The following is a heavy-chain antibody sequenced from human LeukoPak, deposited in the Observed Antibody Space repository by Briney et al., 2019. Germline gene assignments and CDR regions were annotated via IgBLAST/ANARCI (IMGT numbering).Heavy chain of an antibody. Sequence: ASVKVSCKTSGYTFTTYGVSWVRQAPGQGLEWMGWVSTYNGDTNYAHKVQGRVTMTTDTSTGTAYMELRSLRSDDTAVYYCARDWHGSGPGPLFYYWGQGTLVTVSS. J-gene: IGHJ4*02. V-gene: IGHV1-18*01. CDR2: VSTYNGDT. CDR1: GYTFTTYG. CDR3: ARDWHGSGPGPLFYY. D-gene: IGHD3-10*01.